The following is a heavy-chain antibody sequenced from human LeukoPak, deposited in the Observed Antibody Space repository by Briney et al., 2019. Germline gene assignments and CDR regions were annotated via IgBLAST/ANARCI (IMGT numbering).Heavy chain of an antibody. Sequence: GASVKVSCKASGYTFTGYYMHWVQQAPGQGLEWMGWINPNSGGTNYAQKFQGRVTMTRDTSISTAYMELSSLRSEDTAVYYCARANTAMGACYWGQGTLVTVSS. J-gene: IGHJ4*02. CDR2: INPNSGGT. V-gene: IGHV1-2*02. CDR3: ARANTAMGACY. CDR1: GYTFTGYY. D-gene: IGHD5-18*01.